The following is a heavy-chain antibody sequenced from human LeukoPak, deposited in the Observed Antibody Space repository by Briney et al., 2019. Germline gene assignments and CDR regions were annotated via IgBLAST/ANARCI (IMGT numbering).Heavy chain of an antibody. CDR1: GGSISSSSYY. V-gene: IGHV4-39*01. J-gene: IGHJ5*02. CDR3: ARVQYDFWSGYHPASFDP. CDR2: IYYSGST. Sequence: SETLSLTCTVSGGSISSSSYYWGWIRQPPGKGLEWIGSIYYSGSTYYNPSLKSRVTISVDTSKNQFSLKLSSVTAADTAVYYCARVQYDFWSGYHPASFDPWGQGTLVTVSS. D-gene: IGHD3-3*01.